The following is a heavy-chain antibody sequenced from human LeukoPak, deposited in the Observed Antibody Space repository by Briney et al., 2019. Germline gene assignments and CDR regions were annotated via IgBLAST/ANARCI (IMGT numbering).Heavy chain of an antibody. Sequence: GGSLRLSCAASGFTFDEYVMHWVRQAPGQGLEWVSLINGNGDDSYYADSVKGRFTVSRDNREKSLFLHMNSLRTDDTAFYYCAKGLSSSSWYVADSWGQGTLVTVSS. D-gene: IGHD6-13*01. CDR3: AKGLSSSSWYVADS. CDR1: GFTFDEYV. CDR2: INGNGDDS. V-gene: IGHV3-43*02. J-gene: IGHJ4*02.